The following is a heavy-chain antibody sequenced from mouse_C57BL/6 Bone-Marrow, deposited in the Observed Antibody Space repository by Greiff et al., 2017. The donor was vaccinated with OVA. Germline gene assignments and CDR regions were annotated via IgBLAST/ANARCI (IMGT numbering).Heavy chain of an antibody. V-gene: IGHV1-82*01. CDR3: ARGGGPGAMDY. Sequence: QVQLQQSGPELVKPGASVKISCMASGYAFSSSWMNWVKQRPGKGLEWIGRIYPGDGDTNYNGKFKGKATLTADKSSSTAYMQLSSLTSEDSAVYFCARGGGPGAMDYWGQGTSVTVSS. CDR1: GYAFSSSW. D-gene: IGHD3-3*01. CDR2: IYPGDGDT. J-gene: IGHJ4*01.